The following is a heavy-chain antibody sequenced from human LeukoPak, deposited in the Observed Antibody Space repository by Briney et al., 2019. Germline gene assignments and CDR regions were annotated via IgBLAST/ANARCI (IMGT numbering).Heavy chain of an antibody. Sequence: ASVKVSCKASGYTFTSHDIDWVGQATGQGLEYMGWMNPNSGNTGYAQKFQGRVTMTRNTSINTAYMELRSLRSEDTAVYYCARGLVRGRFGMDVWGQGTTVTVSS. CDR1: GYTFTSHD. CDR2: MNPNSGNT. J-gene: IGHJ6*02. V-gene: IGHV1-8*01. CDR3: ARGLVRGRFGMDV. D-gene: IGHD3-10*01.